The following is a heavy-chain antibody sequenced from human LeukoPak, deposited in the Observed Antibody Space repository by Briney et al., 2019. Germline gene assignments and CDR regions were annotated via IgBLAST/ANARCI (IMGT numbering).Heavy chain of an antibody. D-gene: IGHD3-3*01. Sequence: ASVKVSCKASGYTFTSYAMHWVRQAPGQRLEWMGWINPNSGGTNYAQTFQGRVTMTRDTSISTAYMELSRLRSDDTAVYYCASQTEYRFLEDYYYYYYMDVWGKGTTVTVSS. J-gene: IGHJ6*03. CDR1: GYTFTSYA. CDR3: ASQTEYRFLEDYYYYYYMDV. CDR2: INPNSGGT. V-gene: IGHV1-2*02.